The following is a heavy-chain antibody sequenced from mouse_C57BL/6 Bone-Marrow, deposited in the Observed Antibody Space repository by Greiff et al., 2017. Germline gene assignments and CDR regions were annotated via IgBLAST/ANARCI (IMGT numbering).Heavy chain of an antibody. CDR1: GYTFTSYW. J-gene: IGHJ4*01. V-gene: IGHV1-5*01. D-gene: IGHD1-1*01. CDR3: TKNTFYSIDY. CDR2: IYPGNSDT. Sequence: EVQLQQSGAVLARPGASVKMSCKTSGYTFTSYWMPWVKQRPGQGLEWIGDIYPGNSDTSSNQKFTGKAKLTAVTSAITAYMELSSLTNDDSAVYYCTKNTFYSIDYWGQGTTVTVSS.